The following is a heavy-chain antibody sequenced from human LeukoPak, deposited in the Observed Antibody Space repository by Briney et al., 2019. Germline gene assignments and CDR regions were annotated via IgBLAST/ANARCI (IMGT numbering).Heavy chain of an antibody. CDR2: IYPTGHT. J-gene: IGHJ4*02. D-gene: IGHD6-19*01. CDR1: GGSMSSSSYY. CDR3: ARITDPDYRSGWSGADY. Sequence: SETLSLTCGVSGGSMSSSSYYWSWIRQPAGKGLEWIGRIYPTGHTHYNPSLKSRVTMSVDTSKNQFSLKMTSLTAADTAVYYCARITDPDYRSGWSGADYWGRGTQVTVSA. V-gene: IGHV4-61*02.